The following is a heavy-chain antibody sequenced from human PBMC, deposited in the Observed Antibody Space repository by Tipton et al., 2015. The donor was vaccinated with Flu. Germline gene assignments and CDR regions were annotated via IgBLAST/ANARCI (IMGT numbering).Heavy chain of an antibody. J-gene: IGHJ6*04. CDR3: ARDQPFGYV. Sequence: SLRLSCAASGFTFSSYAMIWVRQAPGKGLEWVSAISGSGDYTYYADFMKGRFTISRDNFNSMVYLQMNSLRDEDTAVYYCARDQPFGYVWGKGTTVTVSS. V-gene: IGHV3-23*01. CDR1: GFTFSSYA. CDR2: ISGSGDYT. D-gene: IGHD3-3*01.